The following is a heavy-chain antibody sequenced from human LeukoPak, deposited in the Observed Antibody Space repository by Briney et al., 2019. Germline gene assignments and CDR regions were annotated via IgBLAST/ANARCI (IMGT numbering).Heavy chain of an antibody. CDR3: AATLTVTTGSTYYGMDV. Sequence: SLKVSCKASGFTFTTSAVQWVRQARGQGLEWIGWIVVGSDNTNNAQKFQERVTITRDMSTSTAYMELRSLRSEDTAVYYCAATLTVTTGSTYYGMDVWGQGTTVTVSS. V-gene: IGHV1-58*01. CDR2: IVVGSDNT. CDR1: GFTFTTSA. D-gene: IGHD4-17*01. J-gene: IGHJ6*02.